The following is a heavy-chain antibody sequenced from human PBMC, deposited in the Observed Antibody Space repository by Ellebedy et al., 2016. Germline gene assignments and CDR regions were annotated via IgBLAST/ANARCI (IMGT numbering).Heavy chain of an antibody. CDR1: GGSINDFY. Sequence: SETLSLTCSVSGGSINDFYWSWLRQSPGKGLEWIGYVEYRGITHYSPSLKSRVTISLDTSKNQFSLRLRSVTAADTAVYYCARDNWYCSGGSCYFYGMDVWGLGTTVTISS. D-gene: IGHD2-15*01. CDR3: ARDNWYCSGGSCYFYGMDV. J-gene: IGHJ6*02. V-gene: IGHV4-59*01. CDR2: VEYRGIT.